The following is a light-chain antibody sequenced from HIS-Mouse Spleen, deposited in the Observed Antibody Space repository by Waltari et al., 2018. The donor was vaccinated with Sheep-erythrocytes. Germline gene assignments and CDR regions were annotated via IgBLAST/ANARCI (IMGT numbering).Light chain of an antibody. J-gene: IGKJ4*01. V-gene: IGKV1-33*01. CDR1: QDISNY. CDR3: QQYDNLLT. CDR2: DAS. Sequence: DIQMTQSPSSLSASVGDRVTITCQASQDISNYLNWDQQKPGKAPKLLIYDASNLETGVPARFSGSGAGTDFTVTIGGLQPEDMATYYGQQYDNLLTFGGGTKGEIK.